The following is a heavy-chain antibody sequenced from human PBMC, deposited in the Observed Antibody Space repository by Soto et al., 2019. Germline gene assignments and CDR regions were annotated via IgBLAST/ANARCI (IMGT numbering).Heavy chain of an antibody. D-gene: IGHD1-26*01. CDR2: IKSKTDGGTT. Sequence: EVQLVESGGGLVKPGGSLRLSCAASGFTFSNAWMSWVRQAPGKGLEWVGRIKSKTDGGTTDYAAPVKGRFTISRDDSKNTLYLQMNSLKTEDTAVYYCTTEGWELLSWLEYFQHWGQGTLVTVSS. CDR1: GFTFSNAW. J-gene: IGHJ1*01. CDR3: TTEGWELLSWLEYFQH. V-gene: IGHV3-15*01.